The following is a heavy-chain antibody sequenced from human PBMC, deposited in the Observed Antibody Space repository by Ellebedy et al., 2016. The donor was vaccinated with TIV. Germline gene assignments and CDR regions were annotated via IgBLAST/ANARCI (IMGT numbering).Heavy chain of an antibody. CDR2: IYYSGST. CDR1: GGSVSSSSYY. CDR3: ARGYSGSSQGTFDY. V-gene: IGHV4-61*01. J-gene: IGHJ4*02. D-gene: IGHD3-10*01. Sequence: SETLSLXCTVSGGSVSSSSYYWSWIRQPPGKGLEWIGYIYYSGSTNYNPSLKSRVTISVDTSKNQFSLKLSSVTAADTAVYYCARGYSGSSQGTFDYWGQGTLVTVSS.